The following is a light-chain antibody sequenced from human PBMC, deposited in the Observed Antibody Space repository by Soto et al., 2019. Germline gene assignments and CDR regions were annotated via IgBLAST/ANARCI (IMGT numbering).Light chain of an antibody. J-gene: IGKJ4*01. CDR3: QKYGSSPLT. CDR2: GES. V-gene: IGKV3-20*01. Sequence: VLTQSPGTLSLSPGDSATLSCRVSQSVSSSYLAWYQQKTGQAPRILIYGESSRATGIPDRLSGSGSGTDLNLTISRLEPEDFAVYYCQKYGSSPLTCGGGTKVDIK. CDR1: QSVSSSY.